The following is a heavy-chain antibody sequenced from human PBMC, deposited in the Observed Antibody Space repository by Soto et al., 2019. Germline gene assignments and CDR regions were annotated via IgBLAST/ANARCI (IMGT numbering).Heavy chain of an antibody. CDR2: ISSSSSYI. CDR3: ARARLNYDILTGYAKNDAFDI. D-gene: IGHD3-9*01. V-gene: IGHV3-21*01. J-gene: IGHJ3*02. CDR1: GFTFSSYS. Sequence: GGSLRLSCAASGFTFSSYSMNWVRQAPGKGLEWVSSISSSSSYIHYADSVKGRFTISRDNAKNSLYLQMNSLRAEDTAVYYCARARLNYDILTGYAKNDAFDIWGQGTMVTVSS.